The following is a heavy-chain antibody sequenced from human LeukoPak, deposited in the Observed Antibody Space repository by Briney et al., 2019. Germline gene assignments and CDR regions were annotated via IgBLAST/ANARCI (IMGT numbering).Heavy chain of an antibody. CDR2: IYYSGST. D-gene: IGHD2-15*01. Sequence: PSETLSLTCTVSGGSISSYYWSWIRQPPGKGLEWIGYIYYSGSTNYNPSLKSRVTISVDTSKNQFSLKLSPVTAADTAMYYCARLVVSSTEAFFDYWGQGTLVTVYS. CDR1: GGSISSYY. J-gene: IGHJ4*02. V-gene: IGHV4-59*08. CDR3: ARLVVSSTEAFFDY.